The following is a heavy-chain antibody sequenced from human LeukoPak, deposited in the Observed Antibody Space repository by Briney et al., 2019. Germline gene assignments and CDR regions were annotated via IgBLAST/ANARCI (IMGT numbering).Heavy chain of an antibody. D-gene: IGHD1-1*01. J-gene: IGHJ6*03. V-gene: IGHV3-21*01. Sequence: GGSLRLSCAASGFTFSSYSMNWVRQAPGKGLEWVSSISSSSSYIYYADSVKGRFTISRDNAKNSLYLQINSLRAEDTAVYYCARYKRDRYYYYMDVWGKGTTVTVS. CDR3: ARYKRDRYYYYMDV. CDR1: GFTFSSYS. CDR2: ISSSSSYI.